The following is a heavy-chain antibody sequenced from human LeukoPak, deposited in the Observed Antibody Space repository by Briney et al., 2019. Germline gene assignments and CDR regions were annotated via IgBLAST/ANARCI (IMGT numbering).Heavy chain of an antibody. D-gene: IGHD3-22*01. Sequence: SETLSLTCAVYGGSFSGYYWSWIRQPPGKGLEWIGEINHSGSTNYNPSLKSRVTISVDTSKNQFSLKLSSVTAADTAVYYCARVRRYYDSSGYLQLYYYYGMDVWGQGTTVTVSS. V-gene: IGHV4-34*01. CDR2: INHSGST. J-gene: IGHJ6*02. CDR3: ARVRRYYDSSGYLQLYYYYGMDV. CDR1: GGSFSGYY.